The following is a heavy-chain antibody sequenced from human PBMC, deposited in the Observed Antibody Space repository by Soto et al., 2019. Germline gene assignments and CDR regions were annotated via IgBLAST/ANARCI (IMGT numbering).Heavy chain of an antibody. CDR2: IYYSGST. CDR3: AREVVTIFGVVTLDY. Sequence: LETLSLTCTVSGGSVSSGSYYWSWIRQPPGKGLEWIGYIYYSGSTNYNPSLKSRVTISVDTSKNQFSLKLSSVTAADTAVYYCAREVVTIFGVVTLDYWGQGTLVTVSS. CDR1: GGSVSSGSYY. D-gene: IGHD3-3*01. V-gene: IGHV4-61*01. J-gene: IGHJ4*02.